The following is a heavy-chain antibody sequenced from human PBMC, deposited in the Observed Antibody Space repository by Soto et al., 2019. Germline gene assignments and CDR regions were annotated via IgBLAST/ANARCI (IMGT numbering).Heavy chain of an antibody. CDR2: ISAYNGNT. Sequence: ASVKVSCKASGYTFTSYGISWVRQAPGQGLEWMGWISAYNGNTNYAQKLQGRVTMTTDTSTSTAYMELRSLRSDDTAVYYCARVSYDSSGYYYFYHFDYWGKGTRVTVPQ. V-gene: IGHV1-18*01. D-gene: IGHD3-22*01. CDR3: ARVSYDSSGYYYFYHFDY. CDR1: GYTFTSYG. J-gene: IGHJ4*02.